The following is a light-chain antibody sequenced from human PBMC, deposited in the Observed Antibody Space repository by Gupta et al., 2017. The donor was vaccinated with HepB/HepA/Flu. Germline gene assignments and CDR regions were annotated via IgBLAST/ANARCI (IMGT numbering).Light chain of an antibody. CDR2: GAS. CDR1: QSVSSN. V-gene: IGKV3-15*01. CDR3: QQDNNWPRS. Sequence: EIVMTQSPATLSVSPGERATLSCRASQSVSSNLAWYQQKPGQAPRLLIYGASTRATGIPARFSGSGSGTEFTLTISSLRSEDFAVYYCQQDNNWPRSFGQGTKLEIK. J-gene: IGKJ2*04.